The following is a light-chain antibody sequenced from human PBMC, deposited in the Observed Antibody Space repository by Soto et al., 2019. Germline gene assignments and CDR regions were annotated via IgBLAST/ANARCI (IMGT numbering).Light chain of an antibody. CDR1: QSISSY. V-gene: IGKV1-39*01. CDR3: QQSYSTPPT. Sequence: DIQMTQSPSSLSSSVSERFTITCRASQSISSYLNWYQQKPGKAPKLLIYAASSLQSGVPSRFSGSGSGTDFTLTISSLQPEDFATYYCQQSYSTPPTFGQGTKVDI. CDR2: AAS. J-gene: IGKJ1*01.